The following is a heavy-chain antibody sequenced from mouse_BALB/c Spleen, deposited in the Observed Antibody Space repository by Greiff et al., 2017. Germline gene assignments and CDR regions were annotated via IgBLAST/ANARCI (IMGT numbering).Heavy chain of an antibody. D-gene: IGHD2-4*01. Sequence: VQLKESGGGLVQPGGSRKLSCAASGFTFSSFGMHWVRQAPEKGLEWVAYISSGSSTIYYADTVKGRFTISRDNPKNTLFLQMTSLRSEDTAMYYCARSMITDAMDYWGQGTSVTVSS. CDR3: ARSMITDAMDY. J-gene: IGHJ4*01. V-gene: IGHV5-17*02. CDR1: GFTFSSFG. CDR2: ISSGSSTI.